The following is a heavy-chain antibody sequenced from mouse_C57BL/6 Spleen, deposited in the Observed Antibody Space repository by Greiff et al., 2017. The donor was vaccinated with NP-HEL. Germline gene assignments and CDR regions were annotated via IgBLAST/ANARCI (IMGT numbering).Heavy chain of an antibody. CDR2: IYPGDGDT. J-gene: IGHJ2*01. CDR3: ERACYSNFDY. D-gene: IGHD2-5*01. V-gene: IGHV1-80*01. Sequence: VQLQQSGAELVKPGASVKISCKASGYAFSSYWMNWVKQRPGKGLEWIGQIYPGDGDTNYNGKFKGKATLTADKPSSKTYIQVGRLTSEDSTVCFCERACYSNFDYWGQGTTLTVSS. CDR1: GYAFSSYW.